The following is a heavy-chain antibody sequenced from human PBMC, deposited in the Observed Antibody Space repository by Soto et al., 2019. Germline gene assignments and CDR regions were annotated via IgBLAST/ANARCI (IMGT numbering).Heavy chain of an antibody. CDR3: ARDSITRAARLGGMDV. D-gene: IGHD6-6*01. V-gene: IGHV4-31*03. CDR2: IYYSGST. Sequence: SETLCLTCTLSGGSISSGFYYWSWIRQHPGKGLEWIGYIYYSGSTYYNPSLKSRVTISVDTSKNQFSLKLSSVTAADTAVYYCARDSITRAARLGGMDVWGQGTTVTVSS. J-gene: IGHJ6*02. CDR1: GGSISSGFYY.